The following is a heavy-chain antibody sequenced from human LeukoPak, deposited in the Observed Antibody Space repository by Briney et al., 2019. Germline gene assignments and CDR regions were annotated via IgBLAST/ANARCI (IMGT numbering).Heavy chain of an antibody. CDR3: ARECSSTTCYTRSFDP. D-gene: IGHD2-2*02. CDR2: IYHSGST. V-gene: IGHV4-38-2*02. CDR1: GYSISSGYY. Sequence: SSETLSLTCTVSGYSISSGYYWGWIRQPPGKGLEGIGNIYHSGSTYYNPSLKSRVTMSRDTSKNQFSLDLNSVTATDTAVYYCARECSSTTCYTRSFDPWGQGTLVTVSS. J-gene: IGHJ5*02.